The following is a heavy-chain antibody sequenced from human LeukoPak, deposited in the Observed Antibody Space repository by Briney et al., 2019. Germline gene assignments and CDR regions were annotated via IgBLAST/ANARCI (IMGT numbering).Heavy chain of an antibody. CDR1: GFPVGSNN. J-gene: IGHJ4*02. Sequence: GGSLRLSCAASGFPVGSNNMSWVRQAPGKGLEWVSVIYSGGKTYYADSVKGRFTISRDNSKNTLYVQMNSLRAEDTAVYYCARDSSWYYFDYWGQGTLVTVSS. CDR3: ARDSSWYYFDY. CDR2: IYSGGKT. D-gene: IGHD3-22*01. V-gene: IGHV3-66*02.